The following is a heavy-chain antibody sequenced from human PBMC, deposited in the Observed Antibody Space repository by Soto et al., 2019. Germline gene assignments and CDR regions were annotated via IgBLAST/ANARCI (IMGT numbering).Heavy chain of an antibody. Sequence: EVQLLESGGGLVQPGGSLRLSCAASGFTFSSYAMSWVRQAPGKGLEWVSAISGSGGSTYYADSVKGRFTISRDNSTNTQYLQMNSLRAEDTAVYYCASGGAVYYFDYWGQGTLVTVSS. D-gene: IGHD1-26*01. CDR3: ASGGAVYYFDY. CDR1: GFTFSSYA. J-gene: IGHJ4*02. V-gene: IGHV3-23*01. CDR2: ISGSGGST.